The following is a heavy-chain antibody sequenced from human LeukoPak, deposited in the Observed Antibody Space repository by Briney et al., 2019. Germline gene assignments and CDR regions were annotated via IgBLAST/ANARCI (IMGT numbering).Heavy chain of an antibody. V-gene: IGHV4-59*11. CDR2: VYYSGKT. CDR3: ARLLDNDSSGDPDTFDM. Sequence: PSETLSLTCAVSGGSMSSHYWSWIRQPPGKGLGWIGYVYYSGKTYYNPSLQSRVTISVDTSKNHFSLKLTSVTAADTAVYYCARLLDNDSSGDPDTFDMWGQGTMVTVSS. D-gene: IGHD3-22*01. CDR1: GGSMSSHY. J-gene: IGHJ3*02.